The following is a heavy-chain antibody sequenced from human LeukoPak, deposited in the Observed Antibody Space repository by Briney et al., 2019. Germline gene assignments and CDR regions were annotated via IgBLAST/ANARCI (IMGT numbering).Heavy chain of an antibody. V-gene: IGHV3-21*01. J-gene: IGHJ6*04. Sequence: GGSLRLSCAASGFTFSSYSMNWVRQAPGKGLEWVSSISSSSSNIYHADSVKGRFTISRDNAKNSLYLQMNSLRAEDTAVYYCARGPTMKMDVWGKGTTVTVSS. CDR2: ISSSSSNI. CDR1: GFTFSSYS. CDR3: ARGPTMKMDV. D-gene: IGHD3-22*01.